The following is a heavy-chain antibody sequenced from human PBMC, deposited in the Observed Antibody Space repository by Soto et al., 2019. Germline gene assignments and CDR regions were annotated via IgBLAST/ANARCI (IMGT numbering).Heavy chain of an antibody. V-gene: IGHV1-46*01. D-gene: IGHD2-15*01. CDR1: GYTFTSYY. J-gene: IGHJ3*02. Sequence: GASVKVSCKASGYTFTSYYMHWVRQAPGQGLEWMGIINPSGGSTSYAQKFQGRVTMTRDASTSTVYMEPSSLRSEDTAVYYCERVMLCSGGSCYPAWAFDIWGQGTMVTVSS. CDR3: ERVMLCSGGSCYPAWAFDI. CDR2: INPSGGST.